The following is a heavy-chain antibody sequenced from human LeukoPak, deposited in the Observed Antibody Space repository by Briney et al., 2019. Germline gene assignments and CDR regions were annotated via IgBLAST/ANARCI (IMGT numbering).Heavy chain of an antibody. CDR2: IYTSGST. CDR3: ARGPIVLMVYAIPADWFDP. J-gene: IGHJ5*02. D-gene: IGHD2-8*01. CDR1: GGSLSSGSYY. V-gene: IGHV4-61*02. Sequence: SQTLSLTCTVSGGSLSSGSYYWSWLRQPAGTGLEWIGRIYTSGSTNYNPSLKSRVTISVDTSKNQFSLKLSSVTAADTAVYYCARGPIVLMVYAIPADWFDPWGQGTPVTVSS.